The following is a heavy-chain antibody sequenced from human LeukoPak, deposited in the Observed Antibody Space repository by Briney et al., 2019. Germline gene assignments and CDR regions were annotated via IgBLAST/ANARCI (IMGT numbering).Heavy chain of an antibody. CDR2: IKQDGSDK. Sequence: GGSLRLSCATSGFSFSSFWMSWVRQAPGKGLEWVANIKQDGSDKYYMDSVEGRFTISRDNAKNSLYLQMNSLRAEDTAVYYCAKDSGWFRFDYWGQGTLVTVSS. CDR3: AKDSGWFRFDY. D-gene: IGHD6-13*01. CDR1: GFSFSSFW. J-gene: IGHJ4*02. V-gene: IGHV3-7*03.